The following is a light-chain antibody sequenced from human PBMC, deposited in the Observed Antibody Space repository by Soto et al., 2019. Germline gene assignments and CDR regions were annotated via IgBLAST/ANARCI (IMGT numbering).Light chain of an antibody. CDR3: SSYTRGNTVR. V-gene: IGLV2-8*01. CDR2: EVS. Sequence: QSALTQPPSASGSPGQSVAISCTGTSSDVGAYIFVSWYQQHPGKAPKLMIYEVSKRPSGVPDRFSGSKSGNTASLTVSGLQAEDEGEYYCSSYTRGNTVRFGGGTKLTVL. J-gene: IGLJ3*02. CDR1: SSDVGAYIF.